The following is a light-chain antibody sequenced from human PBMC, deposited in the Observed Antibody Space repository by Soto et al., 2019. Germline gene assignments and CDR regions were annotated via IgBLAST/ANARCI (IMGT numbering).Light chain of an antibody. CDR3: QQYGSTPIT. CDR2: GAS. V-gene: IGKV3-20*01. Sequence: ENVLTQSPCTLSLSPGERATLSCRASQSVRSNYVAWYQQKPGQAPRLLISGASSRATGIPDRFSGSGSGTDLTLIISRLEPEDFALYYCQQYGSTPITFGQGTRLDIK. J-gene: IGKJ5*01. CDR1: QSVRSNY.